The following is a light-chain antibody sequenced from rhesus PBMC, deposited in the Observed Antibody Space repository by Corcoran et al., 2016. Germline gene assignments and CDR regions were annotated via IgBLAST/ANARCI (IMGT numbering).Light chain of an antibody. V-gene: IGKV1-43*02. Sequence: DIQMTQSPSSLSASVGDRVTITCGARQGISNNLSWYQQKPGNAPKLRISDAAILNSGVPSRFSGRGSGTDFTLSISRLQPEEFATYYCLQYNIDPLTFGRGTKVVI. CDR2: DAA. J-gene: IGKJ4*01. CDR1: QGISNN. CDR3: LQYNIDPLT.